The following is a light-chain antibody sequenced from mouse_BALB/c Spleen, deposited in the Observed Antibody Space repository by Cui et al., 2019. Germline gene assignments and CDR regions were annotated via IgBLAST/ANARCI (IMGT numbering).Light chain of an antibody. CDR3: QQYYSYPRT. CDR2: SAS. Sequence: DFVLTRPKNFIPTPVGDRVSITCKASQDVSTAVAWYQQKPGQSPKLLIYSASNRHTGVPDRFTGSGSGTDFTLTISNVQAEDLADYYCQQYYSYPRTFGGGTKLEIK. V-gene: IGKV6-25*01. J-gene: IGKJ1*01. CDR1: QDVSTA.